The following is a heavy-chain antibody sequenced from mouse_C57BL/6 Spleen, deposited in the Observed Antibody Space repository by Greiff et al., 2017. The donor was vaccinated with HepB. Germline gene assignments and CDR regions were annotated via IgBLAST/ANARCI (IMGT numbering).Heavy chain of an antibody. CDR2: ISSGGSYT. CDR3: ARHGRDAMDY. J-gene: IGHJ4*01. Sequence: DVMLVESGGDLVKPGGSLKLSCAAPGFTFSSYGLSWVRQTPDRRLEWVVTISSGGSYTYYPDSVKGRYTISRHNAKNTLYLQMSSLKSEDKALYYCARHGRDAMDYWGQGTSVTVSS. V-gene: IGHV5-6*02. CDR1: GFTFSSYG.